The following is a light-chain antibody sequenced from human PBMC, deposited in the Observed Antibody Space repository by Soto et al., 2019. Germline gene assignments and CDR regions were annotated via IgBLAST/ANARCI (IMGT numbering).Light chain of an antibody. CDR2: DVS. Sequence: QSALTQPASVSGSTRRAIAISCTGVRTDVADGYDYFSWYQQHQGQAPQLIIYDVSNRPSGVSDRFSGSKSGNTASLTISGLQADDEAAYYCTSYTSSTPFYVFGTGTKVTVL. V-gene: IGLV2-14*03. J-gene: IGLJ1*01. CDR1: RTDVADGYDY. CDR3: TSYTSSTPFYV.